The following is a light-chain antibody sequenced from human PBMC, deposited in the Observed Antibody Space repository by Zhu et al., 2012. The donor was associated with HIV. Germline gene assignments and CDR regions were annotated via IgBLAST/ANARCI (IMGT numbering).Light chain of an antibody. CDR3: QQXQLSXST. Sequence: VLTQSPVTLSVSPGDRATLSCRATETVSINLAWYQQKPGQPPRLLIYSASSRASGVPARFSGSGSATEFTLTITSLQSDDFAVYYCQQXQLSXSTFGGRT. CDR1: ETVSIN. V-gene: IGKV3-15*01. J-gene: IGKJ4*02. CDR2: SAS.